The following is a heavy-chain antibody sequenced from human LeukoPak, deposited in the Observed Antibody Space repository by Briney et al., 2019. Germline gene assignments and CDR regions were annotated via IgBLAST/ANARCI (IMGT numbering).Heavy chain of an antibody. CDR1: GYTFTSYG. Sequence: ASVKVSCKASGYTFTSYGIIWVRQAGGQGLEWMGWISAYNDNTNYAQKLQGRVTMTTDTSTSTAYMELRSLRSDDTAVYYCARETMVRDNDAFDIWGQGTMVTVSS. J-gene: IGHJ3*02. CDR2: ISAYNDNT. D-gene: IGHD3-10*01. V-gene: IGHV1-18*01. CDR3: ARETMVRDNDAFDI.